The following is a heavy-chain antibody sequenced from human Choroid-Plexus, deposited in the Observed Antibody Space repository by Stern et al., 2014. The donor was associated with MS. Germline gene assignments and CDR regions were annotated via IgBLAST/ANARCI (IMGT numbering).Heavy chain of an antibody. V-gene: IGHV3-30*18. J-gene: IGHJ5*02. CDR1: GFTFGSCA. CDR2: VLYDGSNK. Sequence: VQLVESGGGVVQPGRPLRLSCVASGFTFGSCAMHWVRQAPGKGLEWVAGVLYDGSNKYYADSVKARFTISRDNSQNTLYMQMSSLRPEDTAVYYCAKDRQYLTYFFDHWGQGSLVTVSS. D-gene: IGHD2/OR15-2a*01. CDR3: AKDRQYLTYFFDH.